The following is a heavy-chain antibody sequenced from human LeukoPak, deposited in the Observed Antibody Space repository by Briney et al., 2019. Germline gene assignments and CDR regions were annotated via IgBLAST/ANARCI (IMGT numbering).Heavy chain of an antibody. V-gene: IGHV4-34*01. CDR2: INHSGST. D-gene: IGHD4-11*01. J-gene: IGHJ5*02. CDR1: GGSFSGYY. Sequence: SETLSLTCAVYGGSFSGYYWSWIRQPPGKGLEWIGEINHSGSTNYNPSLKSRVTISVDTSKNQFSLKLSSVTAADTAVYYCARGPPTVTSWFDPWGQGTLVTVSS. CDR3: ARGPPTVTSWFDP.